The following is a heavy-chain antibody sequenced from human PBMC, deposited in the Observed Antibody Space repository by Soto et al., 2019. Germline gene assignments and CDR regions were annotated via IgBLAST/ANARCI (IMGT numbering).Heavy chain of an antibody. J-gene: IGHJ4*02. Sequence: PSETLSLTCAVYGGSFSGYYWSWIRQPPGKGLEWIGEINHSGSTNYNPSLKSRVTISVDTSKNQFSLKLSSVTAADTAVYYCARGVYSGSYRITYYFDYWGQGTLVTVSS. V-gene: IGHV4-34*01. CDR2: INHSGST. CDR3: ARGVYSGSYRITYYFDY. D-gene: IGHD1-26*01. CDR1: GGSFSGYY.